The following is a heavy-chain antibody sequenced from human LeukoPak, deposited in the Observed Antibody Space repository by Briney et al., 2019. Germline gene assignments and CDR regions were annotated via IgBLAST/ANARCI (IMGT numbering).Heavy chain of an antibody. J-gene: IGHJ6*03. CDR3: ARGVRIAAAGLYYYYYMDV. D-gene: IGHD6-13*01. CDR2: ISHSGST. CDR1: GYSISSGYY. Sequence: PSETLSLTCTVSGYSISSGYYWGWIRQPPGKGLEWTGSISHSGSTNYNPSLKSRVTISVDTSKNQFSLKLSSVTAADTAVYYCARGVRIAAAGLYYYYYMDVWGKGTTVTVSS. V-gene: IGHV4-38-2*02.